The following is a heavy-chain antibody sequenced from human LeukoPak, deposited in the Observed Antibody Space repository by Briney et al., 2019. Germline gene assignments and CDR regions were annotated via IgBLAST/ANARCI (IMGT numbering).Heavy chain of an antibody. J-gene: IGHJ6*02. D-gene: IGHD2-2*01. Sequence: PGGSRSLSCAASGFTLSSYSMTWVRQAPGKGLEWVSSISSSSSYIYYADSVKGRFTISRDNAKNSLYLQMNSLRAEDTAVYYCARTIVVVPAAPVDYGMDVWGQGTTVTVSS. CDR2: ISSSSSYI. CDR1: GFTLSSYS. V-gene: IGHV3-21*01. CDR3: ARTIVVVPAAPVDYGMDV.